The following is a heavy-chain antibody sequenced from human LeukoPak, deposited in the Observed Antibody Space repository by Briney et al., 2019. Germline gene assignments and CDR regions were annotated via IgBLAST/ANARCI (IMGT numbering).Heavy chain of an antibody. CDR2: TKNKANSYTT. D-gene: IGHD3-10*01. CDR1: GFTFSDHY. J-gene: IGHJ4*02. Sequence: GGSLRLSCAASGFTFSDHYMDWVRQAPGKGLEWVGRTKNKANSYTTEYAASVKGRFTISRDDSKNSLYLQMNSLKTEDTAVYYCAASGSYMPNDYWGQGTLVTVSS. V-gene: IGHV3-72*01. CDR3: AASGSYMPNDY.